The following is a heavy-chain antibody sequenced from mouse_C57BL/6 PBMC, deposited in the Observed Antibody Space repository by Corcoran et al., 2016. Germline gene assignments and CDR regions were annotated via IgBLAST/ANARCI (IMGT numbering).Heavy chain of an antibody. CDR2: IYPGSGNT. D-gene: IGHD1-1*01. V-gene: IGHV1-76*01. CDR3: ARRVGIYYYGSSYWYFDV. J-gene: IGHJ1*03. Sequence: QVQLKQSGAELVRPGASVKLSCKASGYTFTDYYINWVKQRPGQGLEWIARIYPGSGNTYYNEKFKGKATLTAEKSSSTAYMQLSSLTSEESAVYLCARRVGIYYYGSSYWYFDVWGTGTTVNVSS. CDR1: GYTFTDYY.